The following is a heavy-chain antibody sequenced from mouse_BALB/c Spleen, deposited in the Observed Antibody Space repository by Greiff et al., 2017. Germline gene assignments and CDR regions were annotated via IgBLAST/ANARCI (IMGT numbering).Heavy chain of an antibody. V-gene: IGHV5-4*02. J-gene: IGHJ3*01. CDR1: GFTFSDYY. CDR2: ISDGGSYT. Sequence: EVKLMESGGGLVKPGGSLKLSCAASGFTFSDYYMYWVRQTPEKRLEWVATISDGGSYTYYPDSVKGRFTISRDNAKNNLYLQMSSLKSEDTAMYYCARDYGSSSWFAYWGQGTLVTVSA. CDR3: ARDYGSSSWFAY. D-gene: IGHD1-1*01.